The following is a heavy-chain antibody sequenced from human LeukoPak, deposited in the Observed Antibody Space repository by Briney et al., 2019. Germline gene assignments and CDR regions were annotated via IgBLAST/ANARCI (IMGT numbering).Heavy chain of an antibody. Sequence: PGGSLRLSCAASGFTFSNYWMSWVRQAPGKGLEWVASIKEDGSDKYYVDSVEGRFTISRDNAKNSLYLQMDSLRADDTAAYYCARDTYRSDDYWGQGTLVTVSS. CDR1: GFTFSNYW. CDR2: IKEDGSDK. J-gene: IGHJ4*02. V-gene: IGHV3-7*01. CDR3: ARDTYRSDDY.